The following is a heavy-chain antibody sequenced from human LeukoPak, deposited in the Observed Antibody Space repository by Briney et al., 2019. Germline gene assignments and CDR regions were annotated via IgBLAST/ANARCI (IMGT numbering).Heavy chain of an antibody. D-gene: IGHD6-19*01. J-gene: IGHJ4*02. CDR1: GYTFTSCF. CDR2: INPSGGST. Sequence: ASVKVSCKASGYTFTSCFIHWVRQAPGQGLEWMGVINPSGGSTSYAQKFQGRVTMTRDTSTSTVSMELSSLRFEDTAVYYCARGPYSGDWHFDYWGQGILVTVSS. V-gene: IGHV1-46*01. CDR3: ARGPYSGDWHFDY.